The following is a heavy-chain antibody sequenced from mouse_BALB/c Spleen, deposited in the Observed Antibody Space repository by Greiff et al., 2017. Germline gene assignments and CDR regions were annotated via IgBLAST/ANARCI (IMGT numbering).Heavy chain of an antibody. CDR1: GFTFSSFG. V-gene: IGHV5-17*02. CDR3: ARQGEAMDY. Sequence: DVKLVESGGGLVQPGGSRKLSCAASGFTFSSFGMHWVRQAPEKGLEWVAYISSGSSTIYYADTVKGRFTISRDNPKNTLFLQMTSLRSEDTAMYYCARQGEAMDYWGQGTSVTVSS. CDR2: ISSGSSTI. J-gene: IGHJ4*01.